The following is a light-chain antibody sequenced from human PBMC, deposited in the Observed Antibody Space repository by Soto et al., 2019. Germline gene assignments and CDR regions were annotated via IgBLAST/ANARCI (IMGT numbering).Light chain of an antibody. CDR3: QQHGTSPIT. J-gene: IGKJ5*01. CDR2: GAS. Sequence: TQSPSSLSASVVDRVTSTCRASQSISNYLNWYQQKPGQTPRLLVYGASSRATGIPNRFSGSGSGTDFTLTISRLEPEDFAVYYCQQHGTSPITFGQGTRLEIK. CDR1: QSISNY. V-gene: IGKV3-20*01.